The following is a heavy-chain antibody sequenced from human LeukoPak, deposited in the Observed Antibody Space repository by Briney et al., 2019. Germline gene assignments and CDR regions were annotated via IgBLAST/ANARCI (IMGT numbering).Heavy chain of an antibody. CDR1: GGSISSGSYY. J-gene: IGHJ6*03. D-gene: IGHD2-2*01. V-gene: IGHV4-61*02. CDR2: IYTSGST. CDR3: ARGASWQTYYYYYMDV. Sequence: XSETLXLTCTVSGGSISSGSYYWRWIRQPAGKGLEWIGRIYTSGSTNYHPSLKSQITISVETAKNTFALKLSAVTAADTAVYYCARGASWQTYYYYYMDVWGKGTTVTVSS.